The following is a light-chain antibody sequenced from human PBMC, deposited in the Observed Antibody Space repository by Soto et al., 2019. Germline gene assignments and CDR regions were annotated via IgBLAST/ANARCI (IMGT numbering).Light chain of an antibody. J-gene: IGKJ2*01. CDR3: QQSYSTPYT. CDR1: QSISSY. Sequence: DIQMTQSPSSLSASVGDRVTITCRASQSISSYLNWYQQKPGKAHKLLIYAASSLQSGVPSRFSGSGSGTDFTLPISSLQPEDFATYYCQQSYSTPYTFGQGTKLEIK. CDR2: AAS. V-gene: IGKV1-39*01.